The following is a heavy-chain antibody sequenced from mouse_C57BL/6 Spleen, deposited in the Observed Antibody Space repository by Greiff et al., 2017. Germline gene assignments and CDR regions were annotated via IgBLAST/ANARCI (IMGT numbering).Heavy chain of an antibody. CDR2: IYPGSGNT. V-gene: IGHV1-76*01. J-gene: IGHJ3*01. CDR1: GYTFTDYY. Sequence: QVQLQPSGAELVRPGASVKLSCKASGYTFTDYYINWVKQRPGPGLEWIARIYPGSGNTDYTEKFKGKATLTAEKASSTAYMQLSSLTSEDSAVYFCARGDYLAYWGQGTLVTVSA. D-gene: IGHD2-4*01. CDR3: ARGDYLAY.